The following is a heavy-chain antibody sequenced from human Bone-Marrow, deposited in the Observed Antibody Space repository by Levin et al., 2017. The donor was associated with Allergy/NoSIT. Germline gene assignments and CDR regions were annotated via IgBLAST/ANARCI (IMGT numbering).Heavy chain of an antibody. CDR1: GGSIDSIVSQTHY. Sequence: SETLSLTCAVSGGSIDSIVSQTHYGGWVRQFPGRGLEWIGSFYFSGSAYYNPSLKSRVTISVDKSKKQLSLNLASLTAADTAVYYCVRGDYHVRRSLCFDIWGQGAMVTVSP. D-gene: IGHD4-11*01. CDR2: FYFSGSA. CDR3: VRGDYHVRRSLCFDI. V-gene: IGHV4-39*01. J-gene: IGHJ3*02.